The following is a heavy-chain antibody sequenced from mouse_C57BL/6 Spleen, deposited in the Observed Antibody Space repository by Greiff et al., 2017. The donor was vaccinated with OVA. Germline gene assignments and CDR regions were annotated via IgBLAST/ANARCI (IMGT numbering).Heavy chain of an antibody. J-gene: IGHJ2*01. V-gene: IGHV1-52*01. CDR1: GYTFTSYW. Sequence: QVQLQQPGAELVRPGSSVKLSCKASGYTFTSYWMHWVKQRPIQGLEWIGNIDPSDSETHYNQKFKDKATLTVDKSSSTAYMQLSSLTSEDSAVYYCARSNYYGGSPLDYWGQGTTLTVSS. CDR3: ARSNYYGGSPLDY. D-gene: IGHD1-1*01. CDR2: IDPSDSET.